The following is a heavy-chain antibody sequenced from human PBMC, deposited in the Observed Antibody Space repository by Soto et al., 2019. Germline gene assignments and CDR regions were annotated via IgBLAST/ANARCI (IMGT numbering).Heavy chain of an antibody. V-gene: IGHV5-51*01. CDR2: IYPGDSDT. Sequence: GESLKISCKGSGYSFTSYWIGWVRQMPGKGLEWMGIIYPGDSDTRYSPSFQGQVTISADKSISTAYLQWSSLKASDTAMYYCARVHKVAGSMGYFDYWGQGTLVTVSS. D-gene: IGHD6-19*01. CDR1: GYSFTSYW. CDR3: ARVHKVAGSMGYFDY. J-gene: IGHJ4*02.